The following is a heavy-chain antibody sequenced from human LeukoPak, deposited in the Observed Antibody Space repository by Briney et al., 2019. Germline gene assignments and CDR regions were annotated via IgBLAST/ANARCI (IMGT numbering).Heavy chain of an antibody. CDR3: ARDLFGVVTYNWFDP. CDR2: IYYSGST. Sequence: SGTLSLTCTVSGGSISSYYWSWIRQPPGKGLEWIGYIYYSGSTNYNPSLKSRVTISVDTSKNQFSLKLSSVTAADTAVYYCARDLFGVVTYNWFDPWGQGTLVTVSS. V-gene: IGHV4-59*01. J-gene: IGHJ5*02. CDR1: GGSISSYY. D-gene: IGHD3-3*01.